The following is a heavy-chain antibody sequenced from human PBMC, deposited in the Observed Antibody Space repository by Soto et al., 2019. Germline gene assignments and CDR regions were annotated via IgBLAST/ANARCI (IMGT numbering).Heavy chain of an antibody. CDR3: ATRSPAFDY. CDR2: ISTYKGNT. CDR1: GYTFTSYG. J-gene: IGHJ4*02. Sequence: QVQLVQSGPEVQKPGASVKVSCKTSGYTFTSYGISWVRQAPGQGLEWMGWISTYKGNTNYAQKFQGRVTMTTDTSTSTAYMELRSLRSDDKAVYYCATRSPAFDYWGQGALVTVSS. V-gene: IGHV1-18*01.